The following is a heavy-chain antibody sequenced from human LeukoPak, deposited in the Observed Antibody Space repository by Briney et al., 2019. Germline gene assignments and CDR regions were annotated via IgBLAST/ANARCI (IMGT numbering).Heavy chain of an antibody. J-gene: IGHJ3*02. CDR1: GFTFSSYG. V-gene: IGHV3-23*01. CDR3: ARERVGALLHALDI. D-gene: IGHD1-26*01. CDR2: IRTSSSAT. Sequence: GGSLRLSCAGSGFTFSSYGMNWVRQAPGKGLEWVSAIRTSSSATYYADSVKGRFATSRDDSRSTVFLQMNSLRAEDTAVYYCARERVGALLHALDIWGQGTLVAVSS.